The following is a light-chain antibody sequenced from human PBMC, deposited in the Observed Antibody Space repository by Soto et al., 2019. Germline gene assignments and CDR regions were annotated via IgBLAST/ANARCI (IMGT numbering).Light chain of an antibody. V-gene: IGLV2-14*03. Sequence: QSPLTQPASVSGSPGQSITISCTGITNDYVCWIQFHPGQAPKIMFYDVVLRPSGVSDRFSASKSGNTASLTISGLQAEDEAEYYCCSYNSVRLPYVFGTGTQLTVL. J-gene: IGLJ1*01. CDR2: DVV. CDR1: TNDY. CDR3: CSYNSVRLPYV.